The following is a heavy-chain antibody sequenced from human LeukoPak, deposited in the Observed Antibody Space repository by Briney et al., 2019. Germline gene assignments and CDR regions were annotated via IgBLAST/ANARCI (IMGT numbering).Heavy chain of an antibody. D-gene: IGHD6-19*01. J-gene: IGHJ4*02. CDR3: ARRGYSSGWYKGFDY. CDR1: GGSFSGYY. V-gene: IGHV4-34*01. CDR2: INHSGST. Sequence: SETLSLTCAVYGGSFSGYYWSWIRQPPGKGLEWIGEINHSGSTNYNPSLKSRVTISVDTSKNQFSLRLSSVTAADTAVYYCARRGYSSGWYKGFDYWGQGTLVTVSS.